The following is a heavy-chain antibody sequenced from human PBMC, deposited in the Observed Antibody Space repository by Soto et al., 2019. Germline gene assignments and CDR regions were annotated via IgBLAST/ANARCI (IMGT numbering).Heavy chain of an antibody. CDR1: GYTFTSYS. Sequence: GPSVKVSCKASGYTFTSYSISWVRQAPGQGLEWMGWISAYNGNKNYAQKFQGRVTITTDTSTSTAYMELRSLRSDDTAVYYCARDDYYYDSSGFSIDAFDIWGQGTMVTVS. V-gene: IGHV1-18*01. CDR3: ARDDYYYDSSGFSIDAFDI. J-gene: IGHJ3*02. CDR2: ISAYNGNK. D-gene: IGHD3-22*01.